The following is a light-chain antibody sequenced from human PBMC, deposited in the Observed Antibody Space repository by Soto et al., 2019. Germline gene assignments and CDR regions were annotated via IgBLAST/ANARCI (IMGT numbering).Light chain of an antibody. J-gene: IGKJ1*01. CDR2: GAS. V-gene: IGKV3-20*01. CDR1: QSVNFN. Sequence: EIVMTQSPATLSVSPGERATLSCRASQSVNFNLAWYQQKPGQAPRLLIYGASNRATGIPDRFSGSGSGTDFTLTISRLEPEDFAVYYCQQYGSSGTFGQGTKVDIK. CDR3: QQYGSSGT.